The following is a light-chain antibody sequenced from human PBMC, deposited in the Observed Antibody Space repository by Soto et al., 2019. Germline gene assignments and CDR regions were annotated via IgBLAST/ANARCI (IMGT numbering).Light chain of an antibody. CDR3: QSYDSSLSGV. CDR1: SPNIGAGYD. CDR2: GNS. J-gene: IGLJ3*02. Sequence: QSVLTQPPSVSGAPGQRVTISCTGSSPNIGAGYDVHWYQQLPGTAPKLLIYGNSNRPSGVPDRFSGSKSGTSASLAITGLQAEDEADYYCQSYDSSLSGVFGGGTK. V-gene: IGLV1-40*01.